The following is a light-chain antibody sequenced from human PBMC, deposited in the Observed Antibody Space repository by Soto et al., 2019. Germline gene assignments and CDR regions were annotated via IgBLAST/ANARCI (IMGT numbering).Light chain of an antibody. V-gene: IGKV3-15*01. J-gene: IGKJ4*01. Sequence: EILMTQSPATLSVSPLEIATLSCRASQSIRNNLACNQQRPGQSPTLLIYGASTRAPGVPANFRGSGSGTEFTLTINGLQSEHFALYWCRQYDNWPPTFGGGTKVDIK. CDR2: GAS. CDR3: RQYDNWPPT. CDR1: QSIRNN.